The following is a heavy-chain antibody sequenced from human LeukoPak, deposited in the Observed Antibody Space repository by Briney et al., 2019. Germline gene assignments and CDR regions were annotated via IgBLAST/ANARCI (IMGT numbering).Heavy chain of an antibody. J-gene: IGHJ4*02. CDR1: GFTFSNSW. CDR2: VQHIGGET. V-gene: IGHV3-7*03. D-gene: IGHD2-15*01. Sequence: GGSLRLSCAGSGFTFSNSWMGWVRQAPGKGLEWVANVQHIGGETYYVDSVKGRFTISRDNSKNMLYLQMNSLRAEDTAVYYCAKDSPVATRWGQGTLVTVSS. CDR3: AKDSPVATR.